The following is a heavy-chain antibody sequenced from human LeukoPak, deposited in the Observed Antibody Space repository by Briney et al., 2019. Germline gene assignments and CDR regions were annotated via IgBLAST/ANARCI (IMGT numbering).Heavy chain of an antibody. CDR1: GFTFSSYA. D-gene: IGHD5-18*01. CDR3: AREGYIYGSSYFDF. J-gene: IGHJ4*02. CDR2: ISSNGGST. Sequence: GGSLRLSCAASGFTFSSYAMHWVRQAPGKGLEYVSAISSNGGSTYYANSVKGRFTISRDNSKYTLYSQMNSLRAEDTAVYYCAREGYIYGSSYFDFWGQGTLVTVSS. V-gene: IGHV3-64*01.